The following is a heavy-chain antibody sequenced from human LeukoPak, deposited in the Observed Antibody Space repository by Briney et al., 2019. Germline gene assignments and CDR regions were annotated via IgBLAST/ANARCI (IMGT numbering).Heavy chain of an antibody. D-gene: IGHD6-13*01. CDR1: GFTFSSYE. V-gene: IGHV3-21*01. Sequence: GGSLRLSCAASGFTFSSYEMNWVRQAPGKGLEWVSSISSSSSYIYYADSVKGRFTISRDNAKNSLYLQMNSLRAEDTAVYYCALVRGRPHSYWGQGTLVTVSS. CDR2: ISSSSSYI. J-gene: IGHJ4*02. CDR3: ALVRGRPHSY.